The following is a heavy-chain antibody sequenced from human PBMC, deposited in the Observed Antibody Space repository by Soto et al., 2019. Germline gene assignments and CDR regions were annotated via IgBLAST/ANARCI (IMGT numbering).Heavy chain of an antibody. D-gene: IGHD3-3*01. J-gene: IGHJ6*02. CDR3: AKDSWAIFGVPAGEYYAMDV. CDR1: GFSFSIYA. V-gene: IGHV3-23*01. CDR2: ISGSGGTT. Sequence: GGSLRLSCAASGFSFSIYAMNWVRQAPGKGLEWVSAISGSGGTTYYSDSVKGRFTISRDNSKNTVYLQRNDLRVEDAAEYFCAKDSWAIFGVPAGEYYAMDVWGQGTTVTVSS.